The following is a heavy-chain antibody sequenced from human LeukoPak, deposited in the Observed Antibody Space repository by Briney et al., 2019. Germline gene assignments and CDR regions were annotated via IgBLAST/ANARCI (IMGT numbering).Heavy chain of an antibody. D-gene: IGHD5-12*01. CDR2: IIPIFGTA. J-gene: IGHJ4*02. CDR3: ARSGGLRSDHFDY. V-gene: IGHV1-69*13. CDR1: GGTFSSYA. Sequence: ASVKVSCKASGGTFSSYAISWVRQAAGLGHEWMRGIIPIFGTANYAQKFQGRVTITADESTSTAYMELSSLRSEDTAVYYCARSGGLRSDHFDYWGQGTLVTVSS.